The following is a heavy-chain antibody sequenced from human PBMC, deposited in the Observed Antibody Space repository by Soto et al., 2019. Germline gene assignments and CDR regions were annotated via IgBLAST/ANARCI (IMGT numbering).Heavy chain of an antibody. CDR3: AREGGYSGYPYYYYYGMDV. V-gene: IGHV1-18*04. Sequence: GASVKVSCKASGYTFTSYGISWVRQAPGQGLEWMGWISAYNGNTNYAQKLQGRVTMATDTSTSTAYMELRSLRSDDTAVYYCAREGGYSGYPYYYYYGMDVWGQGNTVTVSS. CDR2: ISAYNGNT. CDR1: GYTFTSYG. J-gene: IGHJ6*02. D-gene: IGHD5-12*01.